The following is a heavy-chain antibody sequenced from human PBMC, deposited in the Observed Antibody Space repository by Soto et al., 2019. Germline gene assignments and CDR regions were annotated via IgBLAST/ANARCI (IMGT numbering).Heavy chain of an antibody. D-gene: IGHD3-9*01. CDR2: INPNTGGT. V-gene: IGHV1-2*02. CDR1: GYTFSGYH. J-gene: IGHJ6*02. Sequence: ASVKVSCKASGYTFSGYHMHWVRQAPGQGLEWMGWINPNTGGTNYAQKFQGRVTMTRDTFISTAYMDLSSLRSDDTAVYYCARGGSDYDVLTGLYGMDVWGQGTTVTVSS. CDR3: ARGGSDYDVLTGLYGMDV.